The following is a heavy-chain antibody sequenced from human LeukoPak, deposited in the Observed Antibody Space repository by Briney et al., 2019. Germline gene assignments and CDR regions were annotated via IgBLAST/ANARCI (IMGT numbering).Heavy chain of an antibody. V-gene: IGHV1-18*01. CDR3: ARDDPNSGYDFDY. Sequence: ASVKVSCKASGYTFSKFGIGWLRQAPGQGPEWMGWINVYNGNTHYAQKLQGRVTMTTDTSTSTAYLELRSLRSDDTAVYYCARDDPNSGYDFDYWGQGTLVTVSS. CDR1: GYTFSKFG. CDR2: INVYNGNT. J-gene: IGHJ4*02. D-gene: IGHD5-12*01.